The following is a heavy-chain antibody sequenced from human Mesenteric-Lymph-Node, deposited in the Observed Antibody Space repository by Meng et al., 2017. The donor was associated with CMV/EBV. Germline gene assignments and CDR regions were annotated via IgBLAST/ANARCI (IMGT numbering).Heavy chain of an antibody. CDR2: ISYDGSDK. D-gene: IGHD3-3*01. J-gene: IGHJ6*02. V-gene: IGHV3-30-3*01. CDR1: GFTFSSYG. Sequence: GESLKISCAASGFTFSSYGINWVRQAPGKGLQWVAIISYDGSDKFYADSVKGRFTISRDNSKNTLYLQMNTLRAEDTAVYFCARDRLGLVLRFLDWSHGLDVWGQGTTVTVSS. CDR3: ARDRLGLVLRFLDWSHGLDV.